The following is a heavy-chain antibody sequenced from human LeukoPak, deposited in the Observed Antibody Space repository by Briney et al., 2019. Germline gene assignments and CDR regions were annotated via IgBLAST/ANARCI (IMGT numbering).Heavy chain of an antibody. V-gene: IGHV1-2*02. CDR2: INPNSGGT. CDR3: ARMKGVDYGMDV. J-gene: IGHJ6*02. CDR1: GYTFTGYD. Sequence: ASVKVSCKAYGYTFTGYDMHWVRQAPGQGLEWMGWINPNSGGTNYAQKFQGRVTMTRDTSISTAYMELSRLRSDDTAVYYCARMKGVDYGMDVWGQGTTVTVSS. D-gene: IGHD3-10*01.